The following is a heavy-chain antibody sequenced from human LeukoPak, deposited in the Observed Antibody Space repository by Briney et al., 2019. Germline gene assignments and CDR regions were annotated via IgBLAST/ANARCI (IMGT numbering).Heavy chain of an antibody. CDR3: ARLREPGFHFDY. D-gene: IGHD1-14*01. Sequence: GESLKISCQGSGYSFSNYWIVWVRKMSGKGLKWRGIIYPGDSDIKYSPSFQGQVTVSADKSTSTAYLQWSSLKASDTAMYYCARLREPGFHFDYWGQGTLVTVSS. CDR2: IYPGDSDI. CDR1: GYSFSNYW. J-gene: IGHJ4*02. V-gene: IGHV5-51*01.